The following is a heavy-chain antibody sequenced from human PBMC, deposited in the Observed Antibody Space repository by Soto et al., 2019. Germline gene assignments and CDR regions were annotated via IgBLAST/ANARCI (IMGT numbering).Heavy chain of an antibody. CDR1: GGSFSGYY. Sequence: QVQLQQWGAGLLKPSETLSLTCAVYGGSFSGYYWSWIRQPPGKGLEWIGEINHSGSTNYNPSLKSRVTRSVDTSKNQFSLKLSSVTAADTAVYYCARGSASCGVRGRGFDYWGQGTLVTVSS. J-gene: IGHJ4*02. V-gene: IGHV4-34*01. D-gene: IGHD3-10*01. CDR3: ARGSASCGVRGRGFDY. CDR2: INHSGST.